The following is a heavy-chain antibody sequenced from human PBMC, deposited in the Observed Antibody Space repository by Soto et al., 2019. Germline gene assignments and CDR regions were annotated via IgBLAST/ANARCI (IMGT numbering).Heavy chain of an antibody. CDR1: GFTFSSYG. J-gene: IGHJ4*02. V-gene: IGHV3-33*01. CDR3: ARDSAPYCSGGSCYGDYFDY. Sequence: GGSLRLSCAASGFTFSSYGMHWVRQAPGKGLEWVAVIWYDGSNKYYADSVKGRFTISRDNSKNTLYLQMNSLRAEDTAVYYCARDSAPYCSGGSCYGDYFDYSGQGTLVTVSS. D-gene: IGHD2-15*01. CDR2: IWYDGSNK.